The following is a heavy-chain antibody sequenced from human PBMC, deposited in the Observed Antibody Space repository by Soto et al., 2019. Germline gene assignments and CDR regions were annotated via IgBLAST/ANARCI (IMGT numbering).Heavy chain of an antibody. Sequence: PSETLSLTCAVYGGSFSGYYWSWIRQPPGKGLEWIGEINHSGSTNYNPSLKSRVTISVDTSKNQFSLKLSSVTAADTAVYYCASDGGFGELLDYYYYGMDVWGQGTTVTVSS. D-gene: IGHD3-10*01. CDR1: GGSFSGYY. CDR3: ASDGGFGELLDYYYYGMDV. J-gene: IGHJ6*02. CDR2: INHSGST. V-gene: IGHV4-34*01.